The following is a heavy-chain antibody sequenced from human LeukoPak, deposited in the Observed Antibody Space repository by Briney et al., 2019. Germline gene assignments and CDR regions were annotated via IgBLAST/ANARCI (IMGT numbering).Heavy chain of an antibody. CDR2: INPSSGGT. D-gene: IGHD6-19*01. Sequence: PKASVKVSCKASGYTFTGYYMHWVRQAPGQGLEWMGWINPSSGGTNYAQKFQGRVTMTRDTSISTAYMELSRLRSDDTAVYYCARGESSSVVGIGENDYWGQGTLVTVSS. J-gene: IGHJ4*02. V-gene: IGHV1-2*02. CDR1: GYTFTGYY. CDR3: ARGESSSVVGIGENDY.